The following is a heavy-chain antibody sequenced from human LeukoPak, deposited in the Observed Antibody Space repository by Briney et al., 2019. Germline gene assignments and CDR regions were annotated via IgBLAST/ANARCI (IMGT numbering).Heavy chain of an antibody. V-gene: IGHV1-8*03. J-gene: IGHJ6*03. Sequence: ASVKVSCKASGYTFTSYDINWVRQATGQGLEWMGWMNPNSGNTGYAQKFQGRVTITRNTSISTAYMELSSLRSEDTAVYYCARGGSGWYYYYYYMDVWGKGTTVTVSS. CDR1: GYTFTSYD. CDR2: MNPNSGNT. D-gene: IGHD6-19*01. CDR3: ARGGSGWYYYYYYMDV.